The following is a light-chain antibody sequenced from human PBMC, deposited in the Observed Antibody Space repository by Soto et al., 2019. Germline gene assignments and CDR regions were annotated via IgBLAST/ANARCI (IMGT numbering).Light chain of an antibody. CDR1: SSDIAGFNY. CDR3: NSYSSSTFYV. V-gene: IGLV2-14*01. CDR2: QVT. Sequence: QSVLAQPASVSGSPGQSITISCTGSSSDIAGFNYVSWYQQYPGKAPKLLIYQVTTRASGVSHRFSGSKFGDTASLTISGLQPEDEAEYSCNSYSSSTFYVFGTGTKVTVL. J-gene: IGLJ1*01.